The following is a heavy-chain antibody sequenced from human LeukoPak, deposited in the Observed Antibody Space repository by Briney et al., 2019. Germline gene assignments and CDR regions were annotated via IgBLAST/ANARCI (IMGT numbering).Heavy chain of an antibody. V-gene: IGHV1-69*06. Sequence: GASVKVSCKASGGTFSSYAISWVRQAPGQGLEWMGGIIPIFGTANYAQKFQGRVTITADKSTSTAYMELSSLRSEDTAVYYCARGRNEGYCSGGSCYPGIYYYYMDVWGKGTTVTVSS. CDR2: IIPIFGTA. CDR3: ARGRNEGYCSGGSCYPGIYYYYMDV. D-gene: IGHD2-15*01. CDR1: GGTFSSYA. J-gene: IGHJ6*03.